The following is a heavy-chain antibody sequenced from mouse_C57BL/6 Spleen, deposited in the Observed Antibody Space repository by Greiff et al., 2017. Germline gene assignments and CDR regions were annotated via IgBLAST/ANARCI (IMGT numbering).Heavy chain of an antibody. CDR1: GYTFTSYW. D-gene: IGHD2-5*01. CDR2: IDPSDSYT. V-gene: IGHV1-69*01. J-gene: IGHJ3*01. Sequence: VQLQQPGAELVMPGASVKLSCKASGYTFTSYWMHWVKQRPGQGLEWIGAIDPSDSYTNYNQKFKGKSTLTVDKSSSTAYMQLSSLTSEDSAVYYCATYYSNAWFAYWGQGTLVTVSA. CDR3: ATYYSNAWFAY.